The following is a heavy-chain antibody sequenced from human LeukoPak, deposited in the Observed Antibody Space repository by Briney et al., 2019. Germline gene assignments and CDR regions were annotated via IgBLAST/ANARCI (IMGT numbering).Heavy chain of an antibody. Sequence: GGSLRLSCAASGFTFSSYGVHWVRQAPGKGLEWVAVISYDGSNKYYADSVKGRFTISRDNSKNTLYLQMNSLRAEDTAVYYCAKDSREHSSGWYWSDYFDYWGQGTLVTVSS. CDR3: AKDSREHSSGWYWSDYFDY. D-gene: IGHD6-19*01. CDR1: GFTFSSYG. V-gene: IGHV3-30*18. J-gene: IGHJ4*02. CDR2: ISYDGSNK.